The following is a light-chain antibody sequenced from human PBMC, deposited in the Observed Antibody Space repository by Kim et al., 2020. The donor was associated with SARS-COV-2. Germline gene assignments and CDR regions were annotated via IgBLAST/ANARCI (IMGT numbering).Light chain of an antibody. CDR3: QQYNNWPPWR. CDR1: QSVSSN. Sequence: EIVMTQSPATLSVSPGERATLSCRASQSVSSNLAWYQQKPGQPPRLLIYGASTRATGIPARFSGSGSGTEFTLTISSLQSEDFAVYYCQQYNNWPPWRFGEGTKVDIK. CDR2: GAS. V-gene: IGKV3-15*01. J-gene: IGKJ1*01.